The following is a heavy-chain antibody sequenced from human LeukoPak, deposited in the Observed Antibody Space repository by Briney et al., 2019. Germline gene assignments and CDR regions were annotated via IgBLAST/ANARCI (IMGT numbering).Heavy chain of an antibody. CDR3: AREQQLVRGRWAFDI. J-gene: IGHJ3*02. CDR2: INSDGSST. V-gene: IGHV3-74*01. Sequence: GGSLRLSCAASGFTFSSYWMHWVRQAPGKGLVWVSRINSDGSSTSYADSVKGRFTISRDNAKNTLYLQMNSLRAEDTAVYYCAREQQLVRGRWAFDIWGQGTMVTVSS. D-gene: IGHD6-13*01. CDR1: GFTFSSYW.